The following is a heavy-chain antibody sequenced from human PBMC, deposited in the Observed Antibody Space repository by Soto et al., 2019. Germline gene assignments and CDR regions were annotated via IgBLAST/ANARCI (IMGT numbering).Heavy chain of an antibody. Sequence: QITLKESGPTLVKPTQTLTLTCTFSGFSLSTSGVGVGWIRQPPGKALEWLALIYWNDDKRYSPSLKSRLTITEYTSKNQVVLTMTNMDPVDTATYYCAHRPLPESRGWYAERYYFDYWGQGTLVTVSS. D-gene: IGHD6-19*01. CDR3: AHRPLPESRGWYAERYYFDY. CDR1: GFSLSTSGVG. CDR2: IYWNDDK. V-gene: IGHV2-5*01. J-gene: IGHJ4*02.